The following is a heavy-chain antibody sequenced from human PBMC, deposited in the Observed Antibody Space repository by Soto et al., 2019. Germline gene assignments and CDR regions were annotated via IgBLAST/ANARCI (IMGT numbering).Heavy chain of an antibody. D-gene: IGHD6-13*01. J-gene: IGHJ4*02. V-gene: IGHV4-34*01. CDR3: ARGALGIAAAGKYYFDY. CDR2: INHSGST. Sequence: SETLSLTCAVYGGSFSGYYWSWIRQPPGKGLEWIGEINHSGSTNYNPSLKSRVTISVDTSKNQFSLKLSSVTAADTAVYYCARGALGIAAAGKYYFDYWGQGTLVTVSA. CDR1: GGSFSGYY.